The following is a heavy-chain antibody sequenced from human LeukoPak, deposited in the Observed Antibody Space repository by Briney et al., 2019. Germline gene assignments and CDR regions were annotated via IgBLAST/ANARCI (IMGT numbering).Heavy chain of an antibody. V-gene: IGHV3-9*01. CDR2: ISWNSDSR. Sequence: GRSLRLSCGASGFTFKNYAMHWVRQAPGKGLEWVAGISWNSDSRGYADSVKGRFTISRDNAKNSLSLQMNNLRAEDTALYYCAKAETGYYYYMDVWGKGTTVTVSS. CDR3: AKAETGYYYYMDV. J-gene: IGHJ6*03. CDR1: GFTFKNYA.